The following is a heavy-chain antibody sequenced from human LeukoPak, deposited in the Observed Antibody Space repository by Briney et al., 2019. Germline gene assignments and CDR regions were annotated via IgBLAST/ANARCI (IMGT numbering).Heavy chain of an antibody. Sequence: GASVKVSCKASGYTFTNYGISWVRQAPGQGLEWMGYIIAYNGNTNYAQNFQGRVTMTPDTSTSTAYMELRSLRSDDTAVYYCARDLVRGRRKWENNGMDVWGQGTRVTVSS. CDR1: GYTFTNYG. J-gene: IGHJ6*02. V-gene: IGHV1-18*01. CDR3: ARDLVRGRRKWENNGMDV. D-gene: IGHD1-26*01. CDR2: IIAYNGNT.